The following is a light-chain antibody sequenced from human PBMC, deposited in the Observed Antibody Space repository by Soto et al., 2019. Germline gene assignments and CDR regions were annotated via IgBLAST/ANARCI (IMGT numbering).Light chain of an antibody. Sequence: DIQMTQSPSSLSASVGDRVTITCRASQTIAMYVNWFQQKPGKAPKPLIYTTSSLQSGVPPRFSGSGSETDFTLTISRLQPEDSATYYCQQSFTTPYTCGQGTKLEIK. CDR1: QTIAMY. CDR3: QQSFTTPYT. V-gene: IGKV1-39*01. CDR2: TTS. J-gene: IGKJ2*01.